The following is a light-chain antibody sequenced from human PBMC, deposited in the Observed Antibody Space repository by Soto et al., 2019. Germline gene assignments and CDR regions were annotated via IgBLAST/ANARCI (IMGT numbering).Light chain of an antibody. CDR2: GAS. CDR3: QQYGDLPPT. J-gene: IGKJ1*01. Sequence: EIVMTQSPATLSVSPWERVTLSCRASQSVSTRLAWYQHKPGQSPRLLISGASSRATGIPDRFSGSGSGTDFTLTISRLEPEDFVVYHCQQYGDLPPTFGQGTK. V-gene: IGKV3-20*01. CDR1: QSVSTR.